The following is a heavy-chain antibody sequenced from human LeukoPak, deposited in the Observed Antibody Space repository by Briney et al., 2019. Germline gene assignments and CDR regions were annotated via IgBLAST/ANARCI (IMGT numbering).Heavy chain of an antibody. Sequence: SETLSLTCTVSGGSISSGSYYWSWIRQPAGKGLEWIGRIYTSGSTNYNPSLKSRVTMSVDTSKNQFSLKLSSVTAADTAVYYCAREAPNRKTDYWGQGTLVTVSS. J-gene: IGHJ4*02. V-gene: IGHV4-61*02. CDR2: IYTSGST. D-gene: IGHD1-14*01. CDR1: GGSISSGSYY. CDR3: AREAPNRKTDY.